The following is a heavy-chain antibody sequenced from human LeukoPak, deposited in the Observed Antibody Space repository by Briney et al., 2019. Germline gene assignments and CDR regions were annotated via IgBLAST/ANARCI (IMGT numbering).Heavy chain of an antibody. CDR3: VKDSYDYGSGSLAQYFQH. J-gene: IGHJ1*01. Sequence: GGSLRLSCAASGFTVSSNYMSWVRQAPGKGLEWVSVIYSGGSTYYADSVKGRFTISRDNSKNTLYLQMSSLRAEDTAVYYCVKDSYDYGSGSLAQYFQHWGQGTLVTVSS. V-gene: IGHV3-66*01. CDR1: GFTVSSNY. CDR2: IYSGGST. D-gene: IGHD3-10*01.